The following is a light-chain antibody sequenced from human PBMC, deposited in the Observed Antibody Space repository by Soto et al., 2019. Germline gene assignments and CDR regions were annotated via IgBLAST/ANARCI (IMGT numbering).Light chain of an antibody. V-gene: IGLV2-14*01. CDR2: EVS. Sequence: QSALTQPASVPGSPGQSITISCTGTISDVGGYNYVSWYQQHPGKAPKLMIYEVSNRPAGLSNRFSGSKSGNTASLTISGLQAEDEAEDYCSSYTNTGTSYVFGTGTKVTVL. J-gene: IGLJ1*01. CDR1: ISDVGGYNY. CDR3: SSYTNTGTSYV.